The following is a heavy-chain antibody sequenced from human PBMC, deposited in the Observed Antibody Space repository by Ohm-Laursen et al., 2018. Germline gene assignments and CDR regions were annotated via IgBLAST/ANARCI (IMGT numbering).Heavy chain of an antibody. CDR2: ISGNGVST. J-gene: IGHJ4*02. D-gene: IGHD5-18*01. Sequence: SLRLSCTASGFSFSSYAMSWVRQAPGKGLEWVSAISGNGVSTYYGDSVQGRFTISRDNSKNTLDLQMNSLRAEDTAVYYCAKDGTWIELWIDYWGQGTLVTVSS. V-gene: IGHV3-23*01. CDR3: AKDGTWIELWIDY. CDR1: GFSFSSYA.